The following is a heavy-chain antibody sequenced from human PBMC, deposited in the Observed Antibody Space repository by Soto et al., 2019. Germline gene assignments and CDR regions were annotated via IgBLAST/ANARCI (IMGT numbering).Heavy chain of an antibody. Sequence: PSETLSLTCTVSGGSISSGGYYWSWIRQHPGKGLEWIGYIYYSGSTYYNPSLKGRVTISVDKSKNQFSLKLSSVTAADTAVYYCARDPIAAAGIYYYGMDVWGQGTTVTVS. CDR3: ARDPIAAAGIYYYGMDV. V-gene: IGHV4-31*03. J-gene: IGHJ6*02. CDR1: GGSISSGGYY. D-gene: IGHD6-13*01. CDR2: IYYSGST.